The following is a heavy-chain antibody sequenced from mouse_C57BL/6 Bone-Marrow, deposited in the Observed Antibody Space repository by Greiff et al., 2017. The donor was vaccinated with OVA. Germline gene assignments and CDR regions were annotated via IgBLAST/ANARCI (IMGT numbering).Heavy chain of an antibody. CDR1: GYTFTDYY. Sequence: VQLQQSGPVLVKPGASVKMSCKASGYTFTDYYMNWVKQSHGQSLEWIGVINPSNGGTSYNQKFKGKATLTVDKSSSTAYMELNSLTSEDSAVYYCARDYSSSSPYWYFDDWGTGTTVTVSS. CDR2: INPSNGGT. D-gene: IGHD1-1*01. CDR3: ARDYSSSSPYWYFDD. J-gene: IGHJ1*03. V-gene: IGHV1-19*01.